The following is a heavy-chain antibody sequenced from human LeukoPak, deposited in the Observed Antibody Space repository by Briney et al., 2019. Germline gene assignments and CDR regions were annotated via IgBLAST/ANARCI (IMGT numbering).Heavy chain of an antibody. Sequence: SETLSLTCTVSGGSISSGGYYWTWIRQHPGKGLEWIGHIYHSGITYYNPSLKSRVTISIDTSKNQFSLRMSSVTAAETAVYYCARDFGDSSGYDAYDILGQGTMVTVSS. CDR3: ARDFGDSSGYDAYDI. V-gene: IGHV4-31*03. CDR2: IYHSGIT. D-gene: IGHD3-22*01. CDR1: GGSISSGGYY. J-gene: IGHJ3*02.